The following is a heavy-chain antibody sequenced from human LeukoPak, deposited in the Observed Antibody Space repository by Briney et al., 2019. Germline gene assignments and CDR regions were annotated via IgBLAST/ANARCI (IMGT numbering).Heavy chain of an antibody. CDR1: GFNFASYA. V-gene: IGHV3-23*01. CDR3: AKARDFCSGGSCYLVPMDV. D-gene: IGHD2-15*01. J-gene: IGHJ6*02. Sequence: GGSLRLSCAASGFNFASYAMTWVRQAPGKGLEWVSSISGASIIPHFADSVKGRFTISRDNSKGTLYLQMNSLRAEDTAVYYCAKARDFCSGGSCYLVPMDVWGQGSTVTVSS. CDR2: ISGASIIP.